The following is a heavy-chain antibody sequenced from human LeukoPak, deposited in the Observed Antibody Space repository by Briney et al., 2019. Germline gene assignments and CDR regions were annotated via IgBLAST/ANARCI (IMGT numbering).Heavy chain of an antibody. CDR1: GYTFTGYY. CDR3: ARDKGSAAGTLDY. D-gene: IGHD6-13*01. CDR2: INPNSGGT. V-gene: IGHV1-2*02. J-gene: IGHJ4*02. Sequence: ASVRVSCKASGYTFTGYYMHWVRQAPGQGLEWMGWINPNSGGTNYAQKFQGGVTMTRDTSISTAYMELSRLRSDDTAVYYCARDKGSAAGTLDYWGQGTLVTVSS.